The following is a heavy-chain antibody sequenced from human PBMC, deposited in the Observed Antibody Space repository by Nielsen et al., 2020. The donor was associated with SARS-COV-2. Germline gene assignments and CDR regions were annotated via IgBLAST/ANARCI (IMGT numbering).Heavy chain of an antibody. J-gene: IGHJ3*02. CDR1: GFTFSSYG. D-gene: IGHD6-13*01. V-gene: IGHV3-30*18. CDR2: ISYDGSNK. Sequence: GGSLRLSCAASGFTFSSYGMHWVRQAPGKGLEWVAVISYDGSNKYYADSVKGRFTISRDNAKNSLHLQMNSLRAEDTALYYCAKDRFAGPFDIWGQGTMVTVSS. CDR3: AKDRFAGPFDI.